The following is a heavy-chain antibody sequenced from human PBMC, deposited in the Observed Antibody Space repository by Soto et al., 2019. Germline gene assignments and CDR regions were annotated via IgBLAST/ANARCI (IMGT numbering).Heavy chain of an antibody. J-gene: IGHJ2*01. D-gene: IGHD4-17*01. CDR2: ISAYNGNT. CDR3: ATNDYGDYDETSYFDL. V-gene: IGHV1-18*01. CDR1: GYTFTSYG. Sequence: ASVKVSCKASGYTFTSYGISWVRQAPGQGLEWMGWISAYNGNTNYAQKLQGRVTMTTDTSTSTAYMELRSLRSDDTAVYYCATNDYGDYDETSYFDLWGRGTLVTVSS.